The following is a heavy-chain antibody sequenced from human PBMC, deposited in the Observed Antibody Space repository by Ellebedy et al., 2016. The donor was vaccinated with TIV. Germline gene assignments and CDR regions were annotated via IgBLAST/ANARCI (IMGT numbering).Heavy chain of an antibody. Sequence: GESLKISCAASGFTFSRYWMSWVRQAPGKGLEWVSSISTISDDVHHADSVKGRFTISRESAKNSFYLQMNSLTAGDTAVYYCARGGPGGDNWFFGLWGRGTQVTVSS. CDR2: ISTISDDV. V-gene: IGHV3-21*01. CDR1: GFTFSRYW. J-gene: IGHJ2*01. CDR3: ARGGPGGDNWFFGL. D-gene: IGHD3-10*01.